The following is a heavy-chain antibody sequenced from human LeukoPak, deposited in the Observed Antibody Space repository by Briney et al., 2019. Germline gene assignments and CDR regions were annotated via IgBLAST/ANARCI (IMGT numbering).Heavy chain of an antibody. CDR2: ISYDGSNK. CDR3: ARERINCSSTSCYTEFNY. J-gene: IGHJ4*02. Sequence: GRSLSLSCAASGFTFSSYAMHWVRQAPGKGLEWVAVISYDGSNKYYADSVKGRFTISRDNSKNTLYLQMNSLRAEDTAVYYCARERINCSSTSCYTEFNYWGQGTLVTVSS. D-gene: IGHD2-2*02. CDR1: GFTFSSYA. V-gene: IGHV3-30-3*01.